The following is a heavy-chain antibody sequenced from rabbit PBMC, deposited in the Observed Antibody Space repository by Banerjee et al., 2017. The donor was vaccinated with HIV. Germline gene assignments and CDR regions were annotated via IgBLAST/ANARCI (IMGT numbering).Heavy chain of an antibody. Sequence: QSLEESGGDLVKPGASLTLTCTASGFSFSSSDYMCWVRQAPGKGLEWISCIASSSSGFTYSATWAKGRFTISKTSPTTVTLQMTSLTVADTATYFCGRAGHITGWTNAGMDLWGPGTLVTVS. V-gene: IGHV1S40*01. CDR1: GFSFSSSDY. CDR2: IASSSSGFT. CDR3: GRAGHITGWTNAGMDL. D-gene: IGHD7-1*01. J-gene: IGHJ6*01.